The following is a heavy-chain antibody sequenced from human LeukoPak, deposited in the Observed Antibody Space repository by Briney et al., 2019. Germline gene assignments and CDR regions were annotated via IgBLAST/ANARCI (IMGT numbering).Heavy chain of an antibody. Sequence: PGGSLRLSCAASGFTFSSYWMHWVRQAPGKGLMWVSHINCDGRNTNYANSVKGRFTISRDNAKNTLYLQMNSLRAEDTAVYYCAKVLPLMVRGANGGYFDYWGQGTLVTVSS. D-gene: IGHD3-10*01. V-gene: IGHV3-74*01. CDR2: INCDGRNT. CDR1: GFTFSSYW. CDR3: AKVLPLMVRGANGGYFDY. J-gene: IGHJ4*02.